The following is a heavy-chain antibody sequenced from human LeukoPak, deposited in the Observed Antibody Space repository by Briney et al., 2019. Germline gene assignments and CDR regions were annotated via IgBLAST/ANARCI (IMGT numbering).Heavy chain of an antibody. CDR3: ARDQSRDIRVDFDY. J-gene: IGHJ4*02. CDR1: GYTFGKYA. Sequence: ASVTVSCKTSGYTFGKYAIHWVRQAPGQRFEWMGWIDGGNGDTRFSQKFQDRVSFTRDTFATTVYMEVTSLRSEDTAVYYCARDQSRDIRVDFDYWGQGTLVTVSS. CDR2: IDGGNGDT. D-gene: IGHD2-15*01. V-gene: IGHV1-3*01.